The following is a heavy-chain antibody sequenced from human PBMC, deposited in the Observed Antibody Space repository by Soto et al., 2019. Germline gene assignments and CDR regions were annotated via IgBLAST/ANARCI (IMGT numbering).Heavy chain of an antibody. CDR3: SSGYSGYDYRVDY. CDR2: IYQSGTT. CDR1: GGSISSNNW. D-gene: IGHD5-12*01. Sequence: QVQLQESGPGLVKPLGTLSLTCDVSGGSISSNNWWAWVSQPSGRGLEWIGEIYQSGTTKYNPSLESRISISVDTSQHQFSLNPTAVTAADTAFYYCSSGYSGYDYRVDYWGQGTLVTVSS. V-gene: IGHV4-4*02. J-gene: IGHJ4*02.